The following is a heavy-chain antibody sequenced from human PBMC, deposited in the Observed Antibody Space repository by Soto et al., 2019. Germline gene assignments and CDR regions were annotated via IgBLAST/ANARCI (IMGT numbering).Heavy chain of an antibody. D-gene: IGHD3-10*01. Sequence: QVQLVQSGAEVKKPGSSVKVSCKASGGTFSSYTISWVRQAPGQGLEWMGRIIPILGIANYAEKFQGRVRSTADKSTSTAYMELSRLRSEDTAVYYCARDRYGSGRYWFDPWGQGTLVTVSS. CDR3: ARDRYGSGRYWFDP. CDR1: GGTFSSYT. CDR2: IIPILGIA. J-gene: IGHJ5*02. V-gene: IGHV1-69*08.